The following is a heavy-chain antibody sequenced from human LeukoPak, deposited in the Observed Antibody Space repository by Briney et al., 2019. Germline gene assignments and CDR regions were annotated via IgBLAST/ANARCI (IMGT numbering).Heavy chain of an antibody. Sequence: GGSLRLSCAASGFTFSSYAMSWVRQAPGKGLEWVSVIYSGGSTYYADSVKGRFTISRDNSKNTLYLQMNSLRAEDTAVYYCARDFLGSSGADYWGQGTLVTVSS. J-gene: IGHJ4*02. D-gene: IGHD6-13*01. CDR2: IYSGGST. CDR1: GFTFSSYA. V-gene: IGHV3-53*01. CDR3: ARDFLGSSGADY.